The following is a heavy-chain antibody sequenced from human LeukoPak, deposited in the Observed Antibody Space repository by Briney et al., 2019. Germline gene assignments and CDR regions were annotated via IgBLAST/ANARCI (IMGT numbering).Heavy chain of an antibody. D-gene: IGHD3-3*01. J-gene: IGHJ4*02. CDR2: IKSKTDGGTT. Sequence: PGGSLRLSCEASGLTFSTHWMTWVRQAPGKGLEWVGRIKSKTDGGTTDYPAPVKGRFTISRDDSKNTLYLQMNSLKTEDTAVYYCTRENHDFWSGYYFDYWGQGTLVTVSS. CDR3: TRENHDFWSGYYFDY. V-gene: IGHV3-15*01. CDR1: GLTFSTHW.